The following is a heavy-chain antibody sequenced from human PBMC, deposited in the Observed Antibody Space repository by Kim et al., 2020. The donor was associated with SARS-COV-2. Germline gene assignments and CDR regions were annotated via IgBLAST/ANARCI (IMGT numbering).Heavy chain of an antibody. D-gene: IGHD5-12*01. V-gene: IGHV1-24*01. CDR3: ATDGGMYPGYHHDAFDI. CDR1: GYTLTKAS. Sequence: ASVKVSCKVSGYTLTKASIHWVRQAPGRGLEWMGGFDPDDGVTNYAQQFQGRVILTEHTSTDTAHMELSSLTSEDTAVYYCATDGGMYPGYHHDAFDIWGQGTMVTVSS. CDR2: FDPDDGVT. J-gene: IGHJ3*02.